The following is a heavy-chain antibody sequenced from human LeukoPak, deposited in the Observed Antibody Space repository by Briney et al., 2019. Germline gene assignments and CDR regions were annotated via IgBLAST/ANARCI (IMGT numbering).Heavy chain of an antibody. J-gene: IGHJ4*02. CDR3: AKDTSKPYYYDSSGYYAIDY. V-gene: IGHV3-23*01. D-gene: IGHD3-22*01. Sequence: GGSLRLSCAASGFIFSNYAMSWVRQAPGKGLEWVSAISGSGGSTYYADSVKGRFTISRDNSKNTLYLQMNSLRAEDTAVYYCAKDTSKPYYYDSSGYYAIDYWGQGTLVTVSS. CDR2: ISGSGGST. CDR1: GFIFSNYA.